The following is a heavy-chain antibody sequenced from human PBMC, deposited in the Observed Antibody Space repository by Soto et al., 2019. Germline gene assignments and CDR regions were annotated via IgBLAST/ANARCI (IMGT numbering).Heavy chain of an antibody. D-gene: IGHD2-15*01. J-gene: IGHJ5*02. CDR3: ARRVVAATGWFDP. CDR2: IYYSGST. V-gene: IGHV4-39*01. CDR1: GGSISSSSYY. Sequence: SETLSLTCTVSGGSISSSSYYWGWIRQPPGKGLEWIGSIYYSGSTYYNPSLKSRVTISVDTSKNQFSLKLSSVTAADTAVYYCARRVVAATGWFDPWGQGTLVT.